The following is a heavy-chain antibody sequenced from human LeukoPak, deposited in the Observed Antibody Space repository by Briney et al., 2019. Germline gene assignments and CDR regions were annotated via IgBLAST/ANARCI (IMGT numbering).Heavy chain of an antibody. CDR3: ARDLGDYDFWSGSNPLDY. Sequence: GGSLRHSCEASGFTFSSFGMNRGCQAPGEGLEWGSTLSTRCTYLFYADLVKGRFTISRDNANNSHFLHMNNLRAEDTAVYYCARDLGDYDFWSGSNPLDYWGQGTLVTVSS. CDR1: GFTFSSFG. CDR2: LSTRCTYL. V-gene: IGHV3-21*01. D-gene: IGHD3-3*01. J-gene: IGHJ4*02.